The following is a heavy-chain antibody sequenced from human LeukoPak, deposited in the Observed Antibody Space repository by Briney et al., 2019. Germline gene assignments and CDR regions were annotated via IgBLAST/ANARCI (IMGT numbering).Heavy chain of an antibody. V-gene: IGHV4-39*07. CDR3: ARGTVAPFDY. CDR1: GGSISSSTYY. CDR2: IYYSGST. J-gene: IGHJ4*02. Sequence: SQTLSLTCTVSGGSISSSTYYWGWIRQPPGKGLEWIGSIYYSGSTYHNPSLKSRVTISVDTSKNHFSLKLSSVTAADTAVYYCARGTVAPFDYWGQGTLVTVSS. D-gene: IGHD4-23*01.